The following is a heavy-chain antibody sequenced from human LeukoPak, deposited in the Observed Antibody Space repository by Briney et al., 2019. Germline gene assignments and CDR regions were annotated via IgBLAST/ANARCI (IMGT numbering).Heavy chain of an antibody. J-gene: IGHJ4*02. CDR1: GFTFSSYE. CDR2: ISSSGSTI. CDR3: ARGMDYCTNGVCLGLFDY. Sequence: GGSLRLSCAASGFTFSSYEMNWVRQAPGKGLEWVSYISSSGSTIYYADSVKGRFTISRDNAKNSLYLQVNSLRAEDTAVYYCARGMDYCTNGVCLGLFDYWGQGTLVTVSS. D-gene: IGHD2-8*01. V-gene: IGHV3-48*03.